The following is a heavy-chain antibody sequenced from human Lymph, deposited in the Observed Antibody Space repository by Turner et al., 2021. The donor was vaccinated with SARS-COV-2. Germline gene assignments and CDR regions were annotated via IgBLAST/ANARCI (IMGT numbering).Heavy chain of an antibody. CDR3: ARGGVDTAMVRYYYYGMDV. CDR1: GGSFSGYC. Sequence: QVQLQQWGAGLLKPSETLSLTCAVYGGSFSGYCWSWIRQPPGKGLEWIGEINHSGSTNYNPSLKSRVTISVDTSKNQFSLKLSSVTAADTAVYYCARGGVDTAMVRYYYYGMDVWGQGTTVTVSS. J-gene: IGHJ6*02. V-gene: IGHV4-34*01. CDR2: INHSGST. D-gene: IGHD5-18*01.